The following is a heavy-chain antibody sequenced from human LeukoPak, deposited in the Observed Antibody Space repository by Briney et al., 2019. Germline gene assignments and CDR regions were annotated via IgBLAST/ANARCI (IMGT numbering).Heavy chain of an antibody. CDR1: GYTLTELS. CDR2: FDPEDGET. J-gene: IGHJ4*02. Sequence: ASVTVSCKVSGYTLTELSMHWVRQAPGKGLEWMGGFDPEDGETIYAQKFQGRVTMTEDTSTDTAYMELSSLRSEDTAVYYCATAQVGAGSFDYWGQGTLVTVSS. D-gene: IGHD1-26*01. V-gene: IGHV1-24*01. CDR3: ATAQVGAGSFDY.